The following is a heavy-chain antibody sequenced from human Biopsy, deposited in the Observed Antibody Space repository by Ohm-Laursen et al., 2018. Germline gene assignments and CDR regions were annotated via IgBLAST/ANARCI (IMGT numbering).Heavy chain of an antibody. Sequence: SETLSLTCTLSGGSISSRTHYWGWIRQTPGKGLEWIGTVYYSGTTYGNPSLKNRVIISVDTSKNQFSLRLNSVTAADTAVYYCARATNSTGWPFYYFYGMDVWGQGTTVTVSS. D-gene: IGHD2/OR15-2a*01. V-gene: IGHV4-39*07. J-gene: IGHJ6*02. CDR2: VYYSGTT. CDR3: ARATNSTGWPFYYFYGMDV. CDR1: GGSISSRTHY.